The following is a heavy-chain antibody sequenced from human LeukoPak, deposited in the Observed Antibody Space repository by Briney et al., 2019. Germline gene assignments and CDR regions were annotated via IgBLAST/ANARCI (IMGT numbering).Heavy chain of an antibody. Sequence: SETLSLTCTVSGGSISSGSYYWSWIRQPAGKGLEWIGRIYTSGSTNYNPSLKSRVTISVDTSKNQFSLKLSSVTAADTAVYYCARSYYYDSSGYYADSPFDYLGQGTLVNVSS. J-gene: IGHJ4*02. D-gene: IGHD3-22*01. CDR3: ARSYYYDSSGYYADSPFDY. V-gene: IGHV4-61*02. CDR2: IYTSGST. CDR1: GGSISSGSYY.